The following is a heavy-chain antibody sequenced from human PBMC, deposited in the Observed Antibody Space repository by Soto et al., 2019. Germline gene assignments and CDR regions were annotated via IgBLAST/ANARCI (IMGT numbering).Heavy chain of an antibody. Sequence: EVQLVESGGGLVKPGGSLRLSCAASGFIFSSYSMNWVRQAPGKGLEWVSSISPRSDYIYFADSMRGRFTISRDNAQNSPYLHMNNLRAEYTAVYHCARVSGTLERYSDLDYWGQGTLVTVSS. CDR2: ISPRSDYI. J-gene: IGHJ4*02. V-gene: IGHV3-21*06. CDR3: ARVSGTLERYSDLDY. CDR1: GFIFSSYS. D-gene: IGHD3-10*01.